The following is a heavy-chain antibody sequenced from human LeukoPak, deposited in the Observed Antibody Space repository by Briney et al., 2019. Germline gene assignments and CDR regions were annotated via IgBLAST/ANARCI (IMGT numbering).Heavy chain of an antibody. D-gene: IGHD3-10*01. V-gene: IGHV4-4*07. J-gene: IGHJ5*02. CDR2: IYTSGST. CDR3: ARGLYYGSGSYFRAFRWFDP. CDR1: GGSISSYY. Sequence: PSETLSLTCTVSGGSISSYYWSWIRQPAGKGLEWIGRIYTSGSTNYNPSLKSRVTISVDTSKNQFSLKLSSVTAADTAVYYCARGLYYGSGSYFRAFRWFDPWGQGTLVTVSS.